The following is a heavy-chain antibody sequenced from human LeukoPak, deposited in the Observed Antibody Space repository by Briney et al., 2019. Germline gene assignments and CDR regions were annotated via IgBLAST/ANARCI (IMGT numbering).Heavy chain of an antibody. Sequence: SVKVSCKASGGTFSSYAISWVRQAPGQGLEWMGRIIPIFGTANYEQKFQGRVTITTDESTSTAYMELSSLRSEDTAVYYCAREVSYCTNDVCYGGYFQHWGQGTLVTVSS. CDR1: GGTFSSYA. D-gene: IGHD2-8*01. CDR2: IIPIFGTA. V-gene: IGHV1-69*05. CDR3: AREVSYCTNDVCYGGYFQH. J-gene: IGHJ1*01.